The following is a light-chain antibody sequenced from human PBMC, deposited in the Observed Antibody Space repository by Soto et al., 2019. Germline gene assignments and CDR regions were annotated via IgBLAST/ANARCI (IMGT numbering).Light chain of an antibody. CDR2: GAS. J-gene: IGKJ2*01. Sequence: EIVMTQSPVTLSVSPGERASLSCRASQSVSSSYLAWYQQKPGQAPRLLIYGASSRATGIPDRFSGSGSGTDFTLTIRRLEPEDFAVYYCQQYGSSPYTFGQGTKVDIK. CDR1: QSVSSSY. V-gene: IGKV3-20*01. CDR3: QQYGSSPYT.